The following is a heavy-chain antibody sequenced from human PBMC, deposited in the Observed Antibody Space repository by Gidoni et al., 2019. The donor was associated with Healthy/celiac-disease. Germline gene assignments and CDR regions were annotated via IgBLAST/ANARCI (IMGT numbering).Heavy chain of an antibody. CDR1: GFTFSSYR. CDR3: ARDVKDDSSGALFDY. Sequence: EEQLVGTGGGVVHPGGALRLSCAASGFTFSSYRMSWVRQAPGKGLEWVANIKQDGSEKYYVDSVKGRFTIARDDAKNSLYLQMNSLRAEDTAVYYCARDVKDDSSGALFDYGGQGTLVTVSS. CDR2: IKQDGSEK. V-gene: IGHV3-7*03. D-gene: IGHD3-22*01. J-gene: IGHJ4*02.